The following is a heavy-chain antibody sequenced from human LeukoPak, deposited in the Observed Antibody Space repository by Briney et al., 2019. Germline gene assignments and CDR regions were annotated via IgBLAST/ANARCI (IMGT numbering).Heavy chain of an antibody. J-gene: IGHJ6*02. CDR2: IYYNGNT. CDR3: ARGRSNYYGMDV. Sequence: PSETLSLTCFVSDVSINSYYWNWIRRPPGKGLEWIGYIYYNGNTNYSPSLKSRVTMSVDTSKNLFSLKVSSVTAADTAVYYCARGRSNYYGMDVWGQGTTVTVSS. CDR1: DVSINSYY. D-gene: IGHD1-26*01. V-gene: IGHV4-59*01.